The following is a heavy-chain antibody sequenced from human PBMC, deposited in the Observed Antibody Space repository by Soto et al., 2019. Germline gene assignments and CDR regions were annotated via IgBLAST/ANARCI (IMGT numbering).Heavy chain of an antibody. CDR3: ARENYYDSSGYYYGYYFDY. D-gene: IGHD3-22*01. CDR2: IYYSGST. V-gene: IGHV4-59*01. Sequence: SETLSLTCTVSGGSISSYYWSWIRQPPGKGLEWIGYIYYSGSTNYNPSLKSRVTISVDTSKNQFSLKLSSVTAADTAVYYCARENYYDSSGYYYGYYFDYWGQGTLVTVSS. J-gene: IGHJ4*02. CDR1: GGSISSYY.